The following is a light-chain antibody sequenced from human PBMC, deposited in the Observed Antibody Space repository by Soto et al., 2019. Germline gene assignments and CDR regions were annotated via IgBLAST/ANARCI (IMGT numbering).Light chain of an antibody. CDR3: SSYTPSNTRQIV. CDR1: SSDVGGYNY. V-gene: IGLV2-14*03. CDR2: DVS. Sequence: ALTQPASVSGSPGQSITISCTGTSSDVGGYNYVSWYQHHPGKAPKLLIYDVSNRPSGISNRFSGSKSDNTASLTISGLQPEEEADYYCSSYTPSNTRQIVFGTGTKVTVL. J-gene: IGLJ1*01.